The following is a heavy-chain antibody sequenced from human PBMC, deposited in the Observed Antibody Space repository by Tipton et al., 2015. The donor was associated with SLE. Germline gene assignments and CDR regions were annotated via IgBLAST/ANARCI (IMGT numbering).Heavy chain of an antibody. CDR2: VYDRGTT. CDR1: GDSMSSYC. J-gene: IGHJ6*03. D-gene: IGHD1-1*01. Sequence: LSLTCSVSGDSMSSYCWSWIRQSPGKGLEWIGYVYDRGTTNYNPSLKSRVTISVDTSKNQFSLRLSSVTAADTAVYYCARAPGLERSYYYYYYMDVWGKGTTVTVSS. V-gene: IGHV4-59*12. CDR3: ARAPGLERSYYYYYYMDV.